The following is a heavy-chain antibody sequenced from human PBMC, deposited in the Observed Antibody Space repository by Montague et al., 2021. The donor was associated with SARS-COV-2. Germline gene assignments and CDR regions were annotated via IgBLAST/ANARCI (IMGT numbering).Heavy chain of an antibody. CDR2: IYTTRSS. CDR3: ARERSYLYWYFDL. CDR1: AGSIRDYY. V-gene: IGHV4-4*07. Sequence: SETLSLTCAVSAGSIRDYYWSWIRQPAGKGLEWIGRIYTTRSSDYSPSLQSRVTTSVDTSKNQVSLRLMSVTAADTALYYCARERSYLYWYFDLWGRGTLVTVSS. J-gene: IGHJ2*01.